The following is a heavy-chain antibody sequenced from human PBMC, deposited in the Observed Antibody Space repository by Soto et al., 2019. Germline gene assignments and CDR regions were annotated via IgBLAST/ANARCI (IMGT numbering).Heavy chain of an antibody. V-gene: IGHV3-30-3*01. CDR1: GFTFSSYA. CDR2: ISYDGSNK. CDR3: ASVYYYGSGSYGHRNDY. Sequence: PGGSLRLSCAASGFTFSSYAMHWVRQAPGKGLEWVAVISYDGSNKYYADSVKGRFTISRDNSKNTLYLQMNSLRAEDTAVYYCASVYYYGSGSYGHRNDYWGQGTLVTVSS. J-gene: IGHJ4*02. D-gene: IGHD3-10*01.